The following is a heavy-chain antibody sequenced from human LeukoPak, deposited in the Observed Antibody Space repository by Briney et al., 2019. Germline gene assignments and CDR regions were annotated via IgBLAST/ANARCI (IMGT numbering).Heavy chain of an antibody. CDR3: ARGAGSGYFFYMDV. D-gene: IGHD3-22*01. CDR2: ITSSGRYI. V-gene: IGHV3-21*01. J-gene: IGHJ6*03. Sequence: GGSLRLSCAASGFTFSSHSMNWVRQAPGKGLEWVSSITSSGRYIYDADSVKGRFTISRDNSKNTLYLQMNSLRAEDTAVYYCARGAGSGYFFYMDVWGKGTTVTVSS. CDR1: GFTFSSHS.